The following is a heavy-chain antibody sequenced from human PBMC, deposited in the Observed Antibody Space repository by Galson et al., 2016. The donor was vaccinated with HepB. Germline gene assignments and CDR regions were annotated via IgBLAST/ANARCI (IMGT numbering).Heavy chain of an antibody. Sequence: SLRLSCAASRFTFSSSWMSWVRQAPGKGLEWVANIKQEGGGENYVDSVKGRVTISVDTSNNQFSLKLSSVTAADTAVYYCAREGWGSYLVYWGLGTLVTVSS. CDR1: RFTFSSSW. V-gene: IGHV3-7*01. J-gene: IGHJ4*02. CDR2: IKQEGGGE. CDR3: AREGWGSYLVY. D-gene: IGHD3-10*01.